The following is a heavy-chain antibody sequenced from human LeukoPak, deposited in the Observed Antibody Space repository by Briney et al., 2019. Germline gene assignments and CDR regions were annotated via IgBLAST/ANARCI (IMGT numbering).Heavy chain of an antibody. CDR2: IYYSGST. CDR3: ARDIRKGSGSQSMDV. D-gene: IGHD3-10*01. J-gene: IGHJ6*02. V-gene: IGHV4-39*07. Sequence: SETLSLTCTVSGGSISSSSYYWGWIRQPPGKGLEWIGSIYYSGSTYYNPSLKSRVTISVDTSKNQFSLKLSSVTAADTAVYYCARDIRKGSGSQSMDVWGQGTTVTVSS. CDR1: GGSISSSSYY.